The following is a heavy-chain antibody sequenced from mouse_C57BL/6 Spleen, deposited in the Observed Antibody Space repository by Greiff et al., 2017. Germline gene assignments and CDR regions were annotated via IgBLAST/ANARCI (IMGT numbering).Heavy chain of an antibody. CDR3: ARSDYGSSYFDY. CDR1: GYTFTDYY. D-gene: IGHD1-1*01. J-gene: IGHJ2*01. CDR2: INPNNGGT. Sequence: VQLQQSGPELVKPGASVKISCKASGYTFTDYYMNWVKQSHGKSLEWIGDINPNNGGTTYNQKVKGKATLTVDKSSSTAYMELRSLTSEDSAVYYCARSDYGSSYFDYWGQGTTLTVSS. V-gene: IGHV1-26*01.